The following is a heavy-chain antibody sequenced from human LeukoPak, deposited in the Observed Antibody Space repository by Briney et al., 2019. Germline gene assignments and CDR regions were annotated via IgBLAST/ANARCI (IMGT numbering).Heavy chain of an antibody. Sequence: ASVKVSCKASGGTFTSYAISWVRQAPGQGLEWMGGIIPIFGTANYAQKFQGRVRITTDKSTSTAYMELSSLRSEDTVVFYCTTFDYWGQGTLVTVSS. D-gene: IGHD1-1*01. CDR3: TTFDY. CDR2: IIPIFGTA. V-gene: IGHV1-69*05. J-gene: IGHJ4*02. CDR1: GGTFTSYA.